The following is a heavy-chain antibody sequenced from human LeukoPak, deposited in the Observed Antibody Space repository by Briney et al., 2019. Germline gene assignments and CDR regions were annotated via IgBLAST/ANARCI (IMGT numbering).Heavy chain of an antibody. Sequence: ASVKVSCTASGGTFSSYAISWGRQAPGQGLEWMGGIIPIFGTANYAQKFQGRVTITADESTSTAYMELSSLRSEDTAVYYCARDIGEWADYYYYMDVWGKGTTVTVSS. CDR2: IIPIFGTA. J-gene: IGHJ6*03. CDR1: GGTFSSYA. CDR3: ARDIGEWADYYYYMDV. D-gene: IGHD1-26*01. V-gene: IGHV1-69*13.